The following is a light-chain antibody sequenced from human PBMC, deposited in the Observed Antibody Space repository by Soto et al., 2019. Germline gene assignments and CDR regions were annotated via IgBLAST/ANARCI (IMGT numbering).Light chain of an antibody. CDR3: QQRSNWPPIT. V-gene: IGKV3-11*01. Sequence: EIVLTQSPATLSLSPGERATLSCRASQSVSNYLAWYQQKPGQTPRLLIYDASNRATGIPARFSGSGSGTDFTLIISSLEPADFAVYYCQQRSNWPPITCGQGTRLEIK. J-gene: IGKJ5*01. CDR1: QSVSNY. CDR2: DAS.